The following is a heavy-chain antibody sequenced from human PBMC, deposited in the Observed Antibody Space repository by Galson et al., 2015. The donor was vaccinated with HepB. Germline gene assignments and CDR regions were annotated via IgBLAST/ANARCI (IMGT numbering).Heavy chain of an antibody. CDR2: ISASGGGT. CDR3: AKDWRLDY. CDR1: GFTFSSYA. Sequence: SLRLSCAASGFTFSSYAMTWVRQAPGKGLEWVSDISASGGGTHYADSVKGQFTISRDNSKNALYLQMNSLRAEDTAVYYCAKDWRLDYWGQGTLVTVSS. D-gene: IGHD3-3*01. J-gene: IGHJ4*02. V-gene: IGHV3-23*01.